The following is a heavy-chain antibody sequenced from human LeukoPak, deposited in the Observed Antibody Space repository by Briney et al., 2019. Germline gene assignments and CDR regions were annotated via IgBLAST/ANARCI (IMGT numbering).Heavy chain of an antibody. Sequence: SVKVSCKASGGTFSSYAISWVRQAPGQGLEWMGRIIPICGTANYAQKFQGRVTITTDESTSTAYMELSRLRSEDTAVYYCARDPPSDAYYYDSSGYYFAFDIWGQGTMVTVSS. D-gene: IGHD3-22*01. CDR1: GGTFSSYA. J-gene: IGHJ3*02. CDR2: IIPICGTA. CDR3: ARDPPSDAYYYDSSGYYFAFDI. V-gene: IGHV1-69*05.